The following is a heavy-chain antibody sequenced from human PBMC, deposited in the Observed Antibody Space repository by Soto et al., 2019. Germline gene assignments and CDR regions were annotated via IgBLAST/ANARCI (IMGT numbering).Heavy chain of an antibody. CDR2: ISGSGGST. CDR3: ANRRELGFGNNYYYYGMDV. CDR1: GFTFSSYA. Sequence: VQLLESGGGLVQPGGSLRLSCAASGFTFSSYAMSWVRQAPGKGLEWVSAISGSGGSTYYADSVKGRFTISRDNSKNTLYLQMNSLRAEDTAVYYCANRRELGFGNNYYYYGMDVWGQGTTVTVSS. J-gene: IGHJ6*02. V-gene: IGHV3-23*01. D-gene: IGHD3-10*01.